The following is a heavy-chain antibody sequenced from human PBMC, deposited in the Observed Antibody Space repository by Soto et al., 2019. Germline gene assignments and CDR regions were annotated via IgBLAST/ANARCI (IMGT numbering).Heavy chain of an antibody. V-gene: IGHV4-4*02. CDR1: SGSISSSDW. Sequence: QVHLEESGPGLVKPSGTLSLTCAVSSGSISSSDWWTWVRQPPGKGLEWIGEINHRGTTNYNPSLKSRAIISVDKSQNQVSLRLTPVTAADTAVYYCARENRGTIPPCYNHMDVWGKGATVTVSS. D-gene: IGHD1-7*01. J-gene: IGHJ6*03. CDR3: ARENRGTIPPCYNHMDV. CDR2: INHRGTT.